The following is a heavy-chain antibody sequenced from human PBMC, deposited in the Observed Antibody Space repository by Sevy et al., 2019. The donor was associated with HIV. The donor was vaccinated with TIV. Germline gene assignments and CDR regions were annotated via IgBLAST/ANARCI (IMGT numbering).Heavy chain of an antibody. Sequence: GGSLRLSCAASGFTFSSYSMNWVRQAPGKGLEWVSSISSSSSYIYYADSVKGRFTISRDNAKNSLYLQMNSPRAEDTAVYYCARDQRGNVVTRGHYYYYGMDVWGQGTTVTVSS. D-gene: IGHD2-21*02. V-gene: IGHV3-21*01. CDR2: ISSSSSYI. CDR1: GFTFSSYS. J-gene: IGHJ6*02. CDR3: ARDQRGNVVTRGHYYYYGMDV.